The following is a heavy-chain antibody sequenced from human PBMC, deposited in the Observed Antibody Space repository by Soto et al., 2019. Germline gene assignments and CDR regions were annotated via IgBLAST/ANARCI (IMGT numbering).Heavy chain of an antibody. J-gene: IGHJ6*03. Sequence: QVQLVQSGAEVKKPGASVKVSCKASGYTFTSYDINWVRQATGQGLEWMGWMNPNSGNTGYAQKFQGRVTMTRNTSISTAYMELSSLRSEDTAVYYCARGLWVVPAAIKYYYYMDVWGKGTTVTVSS. V-gene: IGHV1-8*01. CDR1: GYTFTSYD. D-gene: IGHD2-2*01. CDR2: MNPNSGNT. CDR3: ARGLWVVPAAIKYYYYMDV.